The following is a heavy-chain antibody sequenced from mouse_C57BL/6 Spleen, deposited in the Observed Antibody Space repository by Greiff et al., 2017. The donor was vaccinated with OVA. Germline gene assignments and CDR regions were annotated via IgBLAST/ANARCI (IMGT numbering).Heavy chain of an antibody. CDR2: ISYDGSN. D-gene: IGHD1-1*01. V-gene: IGHV3-6*01. Sequence: DVQLQESGPGLVKPSQSLSLTCSVTGYSITSGYYWNWIRQFPGNKLEWMGYISYDGSNNYNPSLKNRISITRDTSKNQFFLKLNSVTTEDTATYYCARKDYYGPCDVWGTGTTVTVSS. CDR3: ARKDYYGPCDV. CDR1: GYSITSGYY. J-gene: IGHJ1*03.